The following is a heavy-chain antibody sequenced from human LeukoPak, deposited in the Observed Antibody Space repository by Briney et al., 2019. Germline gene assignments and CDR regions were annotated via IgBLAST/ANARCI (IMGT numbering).Heavy chain of an antibody. J-gene: IGHJ4*02. CDR2: INHSGST. Sequence: SETLSLTCAVYGGSFSGYYWSWIRQPPGKGLEWIGEINHSGSTNYNPSLKSRVTISVDTSKNQFSLKLSSVTAADTAVYYCARRLRSVPYYFDYWGQGTLVTVSS. CDR1: GGSFSGYY. CDR3: ARRLRSVPYYFDY. D-gene: IGHD4-17*01. V-gene: IGHV4-34*01.